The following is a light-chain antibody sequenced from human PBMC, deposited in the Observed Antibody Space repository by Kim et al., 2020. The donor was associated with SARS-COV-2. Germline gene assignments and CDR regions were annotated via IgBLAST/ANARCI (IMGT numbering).Light chain of an antibody. V-gene: IGLV2-11*01. J-gene: IGLJ3*02. CDR3: CSYAGKYSLV. CDR2: NVT. Sequence: QSALTQPRSVSASPGQSVTITCTGTSSDVGGYNYVSWYQHHPGKAPKLILYNVTKRPSGVPDRFSGSKSANTASLTISGLQAEDESYYYCCSYAGKYSLVFGGGTQLTVL. CDR1: SSDVGGYNY.